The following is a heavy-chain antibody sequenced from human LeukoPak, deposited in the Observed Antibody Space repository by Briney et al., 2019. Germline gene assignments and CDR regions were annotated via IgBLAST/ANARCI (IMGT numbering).Heavy chain of an antibody. CDR2: INPNSGGT. CDR1: GYTFTVYY. CDR3: ASSSTVGWFGNFDY. Sequence: GASVKVSCKASGYTFTVYYMHWVRQAPGQGLEWMGWINPNSGGTNYAQKFQGRVTMTRDTSISTAYMELSRLRSDDTAVYYCASSSTVGWFGNFDYWGQGTLVTVSS. D-gene: IGHD3-10*01. J-gene: IGHJ4*02. V-gene: IGHV1-2*02.